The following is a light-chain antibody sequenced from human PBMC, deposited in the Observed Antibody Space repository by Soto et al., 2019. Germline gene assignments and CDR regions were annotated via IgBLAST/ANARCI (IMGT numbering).Light chain of an antibody. CDR2: WAS. CDR3: QEYLNSLPA. Sequence: IVMTQSPDSLAVSLGERAAIDCKSSQSLFYSYNNYNYLAWYQQKPGQPPKVLIYWASTRASGVPDRFSGSGSGTEFTLTISSLQAEDVAVYYCQEYLNSLPAFGQGTKVDI. J-gene: IGKJ1*01. CDR1: QSLFYSYNNYNY. V-gene: IGKV4-1*01.